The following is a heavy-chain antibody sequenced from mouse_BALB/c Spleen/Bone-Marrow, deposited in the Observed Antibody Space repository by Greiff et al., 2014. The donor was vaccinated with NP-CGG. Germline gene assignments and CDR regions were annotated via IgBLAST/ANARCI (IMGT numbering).Heavy chain of an antibody. CDR1: GFTFSSYA. V-gene: IGHV5-9-3*01. J-gene: IGHJ1*01. D-gene: IGHD1-1*01. CDR2: ISSGGSYT. Sequence: EVQLVESGGGLVKPGGSLKLSCAASGFTFSSYAMSWVRQTPEKRLEWVATISSGGSYTYYADSVKGRFTISRDTAKNTLYLQMSRLRSEDTAIYYCARQDYYGSSPHWYFDVWGAGTTVTVSS. CDR3: ARQDYYGSSPHWYFDV.